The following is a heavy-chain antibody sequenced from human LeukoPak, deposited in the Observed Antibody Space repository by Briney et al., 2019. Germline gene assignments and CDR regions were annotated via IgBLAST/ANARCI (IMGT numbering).Heavy chain of an antibody. D-gene: IGHD5-18*01. Sequence: GGSLRLSCAASGFTFSTYNMKWVRQAPGKGLEWVSSISSTGSAKYYADSVRGRFTISRDNANHSLYLQMNSPRAEDTAVYYCAKERRGYSYGYIDYWGQGSLVSVSS. CDR3: AKERRGYSYGYIDY. V-gene: IGHV3-21*01. CDR2: ISSTGSAK. CDR1: GFTFSTYN. J-gene: IGHJ4*02.